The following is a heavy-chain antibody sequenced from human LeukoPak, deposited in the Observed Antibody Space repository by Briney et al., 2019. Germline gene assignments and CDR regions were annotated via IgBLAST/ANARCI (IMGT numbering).Heavy chain of an antibody. CDR2: ISGSGGST. CDR3: AKDLVYGSGPREVNY. J-gene: IGHJ4*02. CDR1: GFTFSSYA. D-gene: IGHD3-10*01. Sequence: PGTSLRLSCEASGFTFSSYAMSWVRQAPGKGLEWVSAISGSGGSTYYADSVKGRFTISRDNSKNTLYLQMNSLRAEDTAVYYCAKDLVYGSGPREVNYWGQGTLVTVSS. V-gene: IGHV3-23*01.